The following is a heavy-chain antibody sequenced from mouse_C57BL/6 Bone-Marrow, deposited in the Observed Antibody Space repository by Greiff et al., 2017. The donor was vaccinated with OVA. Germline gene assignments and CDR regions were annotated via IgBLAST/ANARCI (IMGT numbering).Heavy chain of an antibody. CDR2: IDPSDSYT. V-gene: IGHV1-59*01. CDR3: ARSGLRPWYFDV. CDR1: GYTFTSYW. Sequence: VQLQQPGAELVRPGTSVKLSCKASGYTFTSYWMHWVKQRPGQGLEWIGVIDPSDSYTNYNQKFKGKATLTVDTSSRTAYMQLSSLTSEDSAVYYCARSGLRPWYFDVWGTGTTVTVSS. D-gene: IGHD3-1*01. J-gene: IGHJ1*03.